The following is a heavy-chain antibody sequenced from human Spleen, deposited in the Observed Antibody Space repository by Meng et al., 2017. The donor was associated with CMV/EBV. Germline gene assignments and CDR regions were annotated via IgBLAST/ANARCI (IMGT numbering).Heavy chain of an antibody. D-gene: IGHD3-10*01. J-gene: IGHJ3*02. CDR1: GFTFSSYD. CDR2: IGTAGDT. Sequence: GESLKISCAASGFTFSSYDMHWVRQATGKGLEWVSAIGTAGDTYYPGSVKGRFTISRENAKNSLYLQMNSLRAGDTAVYYCARHPPGMGAFDIWGQGTMVTVSS. CDR3: ARHPPGMGAFDI. V-gene: IGHV3-13*01.